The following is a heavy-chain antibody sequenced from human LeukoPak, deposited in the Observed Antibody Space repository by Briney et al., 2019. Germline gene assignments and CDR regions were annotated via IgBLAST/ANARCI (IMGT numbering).Heavy chain of an antibody. J-gene: IGHJ6*03. CDR1: GYTFTSYD. V-gene: IGHV1-8*03. Sequence: GASVKVSCKASGYTFTSYDINWVRQATGQGFEWMGWMNPNSGNTGYAQKFQGRVTITRNTSISTAYMELSSLRSEDTAVYYCARPNYYYYYMDVWGKGTTVTVSS. CDR2: MNPNSGNT. CDR3: ARPNYYYYYMDV.